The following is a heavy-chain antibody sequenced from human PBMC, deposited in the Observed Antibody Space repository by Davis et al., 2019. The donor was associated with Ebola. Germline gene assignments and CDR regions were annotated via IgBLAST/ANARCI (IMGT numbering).Heavy chain of an antibody. CDR2: IYPGDSDT. Sequence: GESLKISCKGSGYSFTNYWIGWVRQMPGKGLEWMGIIYPGDSDTRHSPSFQGQVTISADKSISTAYLQWSSLKASDTAMYYCARQQITIFSGMDVWGQGTTVTVSS. CDR1: GYSFTNYW. J-gene: IGHJ6*02. D-gene: IGHD3-3*01. CDR3: ARQQITIFSGMDV. V-gene: IGHV5-51*01.